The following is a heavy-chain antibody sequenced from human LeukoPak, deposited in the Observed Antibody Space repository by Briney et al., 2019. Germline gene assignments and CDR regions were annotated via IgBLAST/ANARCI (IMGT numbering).Heavy chain of an antibody. CDR1: IGSLKRYY. D-gene: IGHD1-26*01. CDR2: ISASGST. Sequence: KPSETLSLTCTVSIGSLKRYYWSWVRQPAGKGLEWIGRISASGSTNYNPSLKSRVTMSVDRSKTQFSLRLSSVTAADTAVYYCGVGPWESDYWGQGTLVTVSS. V-gene: IGHV4-4*07. CDR3: GVGPWESDY. J-gene: IGHJ4*02.